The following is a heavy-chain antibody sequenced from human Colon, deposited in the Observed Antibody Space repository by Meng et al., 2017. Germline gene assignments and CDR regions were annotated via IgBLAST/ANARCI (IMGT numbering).Heavy chain of an antibody. J-gene: IGHJ5*02. Sequence: LKEAGPGLVKPSQLLSLTCTVSGGSISSGDYYWSWSRQHPGKGLEWIGYFYFSGNTYYNPSLKSRVSISVDTSKNRLSLNLSSVTAADTAVYYCARYFYDSRGVTWFDPWGQGTLVTVSS. CDR2: FYFSGNT. V-gene: IGHV4-31*03. CDR3: ARYFYDSRGVTWFDP. D-gene: IGHD3-22*01. CDR1: GGSISSGDYY.